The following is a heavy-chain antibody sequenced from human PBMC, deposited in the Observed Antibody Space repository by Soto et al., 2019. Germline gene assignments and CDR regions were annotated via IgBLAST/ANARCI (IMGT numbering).Heavy chain of an antibody. CDR3: ATRITVCGLLIPPFDP. J-gene: IGHJ5*02. CDR1: GGSISSGGYY. Sequence: PWETLSLTCTVSGGSISSGGYYWSWIRQHPGKGLEWIGYIYYSGSTYYNPSLKSRVTISVDTSKNQFSLRLSSVTAADTAIYYCATRITVCGLLIPPFDPWGQGTQVTV. D-gene: IGHD1-20*01. V-gene: IGHV4-31*03. CDR2: IYYSGST.